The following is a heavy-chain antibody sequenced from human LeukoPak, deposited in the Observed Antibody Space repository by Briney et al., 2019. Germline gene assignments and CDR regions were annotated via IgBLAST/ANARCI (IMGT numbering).Heavy chain of an antibody. V-gene: IGHV3-21*01. J-gene: IGHJ4*02. CDR1: GFTFSSHS. CDR2: ITTSNYI. Sequence: GGSLRLSCVVFGFTFSSHSVNWVRQAPGKGLEWVLSITTSNYIFYADSVKGRFTISRDNAKNSLYLQMNGLRAEDTAVYYCVREQARGGSFDYWGQGTLVTVSS. CDR3: VREQARGGSFDY. D-gene: IGHD2-15*01.